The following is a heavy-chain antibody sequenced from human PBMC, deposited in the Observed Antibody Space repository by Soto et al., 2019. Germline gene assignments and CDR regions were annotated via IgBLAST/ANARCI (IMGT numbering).Heavy chain of an antibody. CDR3: GRGRSGQIVVFY. Sequence: ASVKVSCKASGYTFTGHYIHWVRQAPEQGPEWMGEIGPESGATRYAQKFQGRVTMTMDRSITTAYMELSNLSPDDTAVYYCGRGRSGQIVVFYWAQGTPVTVSS. D-gene: IGHD5-12*01. CDR1: GYTFTGHY. J-gene: IGHJ4*02. CDR2: IGPESGAT. V-gene: IGHV1-2*02.